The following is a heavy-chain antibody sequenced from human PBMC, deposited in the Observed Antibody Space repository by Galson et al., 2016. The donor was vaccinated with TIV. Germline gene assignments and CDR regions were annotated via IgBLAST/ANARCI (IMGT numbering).Heavy chain of an antibody. V-gene: IGHV3-7*01. CDR2: IKEDGSEK. Sequence: SLRLSCAASEFTISDYWMSWVRQAPGKGLEWVANIKEDGSEKYYVDSVNGRFTITRDNAKNSLYLQMNNWRSEDAAVYYCARAATSYGSTMGVWGQGTTVVVSS. CDR1: EFTISDYW. CDR3: ARAATSYGSTMGV. D-gene: IGHD3-10*01. J-gene: IGHJ6*02.